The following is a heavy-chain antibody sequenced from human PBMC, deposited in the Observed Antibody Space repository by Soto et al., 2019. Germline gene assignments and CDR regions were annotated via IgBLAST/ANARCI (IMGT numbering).Heavy chain of an antibody. J-gene: IGHJ3*02. D-gene: IGHD3-22*01. Sequence: EVQLVESGGGLVQPGGSLRLSCAASGFTFSSYSMNWVRQAPGKGLEWVSYISSSSSTIYYADSVKGRFTISRDNAKNSLYLQMNSLRDEDTAVYYYARVKESMIVDAFDIWGQGTMVTVSS. V-gene: IGHV3-48*02. CDR3: ARVKESMIVDAFDI. CDR2: ISSSSSTI. CDR1: GFTFSSYS.